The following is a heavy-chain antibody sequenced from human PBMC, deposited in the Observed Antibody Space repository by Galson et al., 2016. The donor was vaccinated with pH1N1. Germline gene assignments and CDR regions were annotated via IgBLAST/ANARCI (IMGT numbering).Heavy chain of an antibody. V-gene: IGHV3-48*03. CDR2: IRSSGSTI. CDR1: GFTFSSYE. CDR3: ASAMGVTYYFDY. J-gene: IGHJ4*02. Sequence: SLRLSCAASGFTFSSYEMNWVRQAPGKGLEWVSYIRSSGSTIYYADSVKGRFTSSRDNAKNSLYLQMNSLRAEDTAVYYCASAMGVTYYFDYWGQGTLVTVSS. D-gene: IGHD1-26*01.